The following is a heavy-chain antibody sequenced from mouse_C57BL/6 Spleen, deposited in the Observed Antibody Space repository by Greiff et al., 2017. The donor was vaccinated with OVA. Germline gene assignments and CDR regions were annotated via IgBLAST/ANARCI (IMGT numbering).Heavy chain of an antibody. D-gene: IGHD1-1*01. J-gene: IGHJ1*03. CDR1: GFNIKDDY. Sequence: EVKLQQSGAELVRPGASVKLSCTASGFNIKDDYMHWVKQRPEQGLEWIGWIDPENGDTEYASKFQGKATITADTSSNTAYLQLSSLTSEDTAVYYCTTRYYGSPWYFDVWGTGTTVTVSS. CDR3: TTRYYGSPWYFDV. V-gene: IGHV14-4*01. CDR2: IDPENGDT.